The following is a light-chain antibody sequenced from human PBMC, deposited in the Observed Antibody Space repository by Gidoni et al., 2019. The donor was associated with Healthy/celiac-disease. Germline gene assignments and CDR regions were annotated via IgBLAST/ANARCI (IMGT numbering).Light chain of an antibody. V-gene: IGKV3-11*01. Sequence: IVLTTSPATLSLSPGERATLSCRASQSVSSYLAWYQQKPGQAPRLLIYDASNRATGIPARFSGSGSGTDFTLTISSLEPEDFAVYYCQQRSNWPPYTFGQGTKLEIK. CDR2: DAS. CDR3: QQRSNWPPYT. CDR1: QSVSSY. J-gene: IGKJ2*01.